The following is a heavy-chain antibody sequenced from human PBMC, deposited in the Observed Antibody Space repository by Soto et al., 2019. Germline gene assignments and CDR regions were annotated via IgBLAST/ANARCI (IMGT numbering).Heavy chain of an antibody. V-gene: IGHV1-69*06. D-gene: IGHD3-9*01. Sequence: SVKVSCKASGGTFSSYAISWVRQAPGQGLEWMGGIIPIFGTANYAQKFQGRVTITADKSTSTAYMELSSLRSEDTAVYYCARVDYDILTGYYPLYYGMDVWGQGTTVTVSS. CDR1: GGTFSSYA. CDR2: IIPIFGTA. CDR3: ARVDYDILTGYYPLYYGMDV. J-gene: IGHJ6*02.